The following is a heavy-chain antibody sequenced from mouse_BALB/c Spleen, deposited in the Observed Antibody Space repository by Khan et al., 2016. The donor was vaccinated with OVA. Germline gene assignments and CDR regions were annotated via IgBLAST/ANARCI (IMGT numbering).Heavy chain of an antibody. J-gene: IGHJ4*01. Sequence: EVELVESGGGLVKPGGSLKLSCAASGFAFSSYDMSWVRQTPEKRLEWVAIISNGGSYTNYPDSVKGRFTISRDNARNTLYLQVSSLRSEDTAMYYCARHGGFNPYEAMDYWGQGTSVTVSS. CDR3: ARHGGFNPYEAMDY. CDR1: GFAFSSYD. CDR2: ISNGGSYT. V-gene: IGHV5-9*02.